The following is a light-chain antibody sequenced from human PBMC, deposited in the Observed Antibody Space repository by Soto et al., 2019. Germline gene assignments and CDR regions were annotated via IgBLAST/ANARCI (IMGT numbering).Light chain of an antibody. CDR3: QSYESSLSGVV. Sequence: QAVVTQPPSVSGAPGQRVTISCTGSSSNIGAGYEVHWYQQLPGTAPKLLIYGNIYRPSGVPDRFSGSKSGTSVSLAITGLQDEDEADYHCQSYESSLSGVVFGGGTKLTVL. J-gene: IGLJ2*01. CDR2: GNI. CDR1: SSNIGAGYE. V-gene: IGLV1-40*01.